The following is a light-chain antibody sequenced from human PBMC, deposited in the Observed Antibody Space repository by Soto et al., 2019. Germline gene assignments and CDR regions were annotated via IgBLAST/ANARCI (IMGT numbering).Light chain of an antibody. Sequence: QSVLTQPPSVSGSTGQSVTISCTGTSSDVGSYNRVSWYQQPPGTAPKLMIYEVSNRPSGVPDRFSGSKSGNTASLTISGLQAEDEADYYCSSYTSSSTVVFGGGTKLTVL. CDR2: EVS. V-gene: IGLV2-18*02. J-gene: IGLJ2*01. CDR1: SSDVGSYNR. CDR3: SSYTSSSTVV.